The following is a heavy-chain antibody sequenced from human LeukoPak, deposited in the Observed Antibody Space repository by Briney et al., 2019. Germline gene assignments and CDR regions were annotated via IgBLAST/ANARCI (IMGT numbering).Heavy chain of an antibody. CDR1: GSTFSSYA. D-gene: IGHD3-3*01. J-gene: IGHJ3*02. V-gene: IGHV3-21*01. CDR3: ARDQKGLRFLEWPETDDAFDI. CDR2: ISSSSSYI. Sequence: GGSLSLSCAASGSTFSSYAMSWVRQAPGKGLEWVSSISSSSSYIYYADSVKGRFIISRDNAKNSLYLQMNSLRAEDTAVYYCARDQKGLRFLEWPETDDAFDIWGQGTMVTVSS.